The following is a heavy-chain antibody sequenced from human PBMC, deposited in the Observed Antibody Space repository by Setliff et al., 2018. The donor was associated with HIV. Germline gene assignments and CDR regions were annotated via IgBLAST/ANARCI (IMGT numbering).Heavy chain of an antibody. CDR3: TRTKILTGYYFSPTYCFDS. J-gene: IGHJ4*02. CDR2: IHPNTGST. Sequence: ASVKVSCKTSGYTFTAYYIYWVRQAPGHGLELMGRIHPNTGSTNYLQEFQGRVTITRDTSMSTVYMELSRLTSDDTALYYCTRTKILTGYYFSPTYCFDSWGQGTLVTVSS. D-gene: IGHD3-9*01. V-gene: IGHV1-2*06. CDR1: GYTFTAYY.